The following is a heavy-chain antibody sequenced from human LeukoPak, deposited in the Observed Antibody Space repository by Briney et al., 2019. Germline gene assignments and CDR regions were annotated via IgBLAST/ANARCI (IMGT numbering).Heavy chain of an antibody. CDR3: ARHFEGYCSSTSCYHGPNNWFDP. V-gene: IGHV4-59*08. CDR2: IYYSGST. CDR1: GGSISSYY. D-gene: IGHD2-2*01. Sequence: PSETLSLTCTVSGGSISSYYWSWIRLPPGKGLEWIGYIYYSGSTNYNPSLKSRVTISVDTSKNQFSLKLSSVTAADTAVYYCARHFEGYCSSTSCYHGPNNWFDPRGQGTLVTVSS. J-gene: IGHJ5*02.